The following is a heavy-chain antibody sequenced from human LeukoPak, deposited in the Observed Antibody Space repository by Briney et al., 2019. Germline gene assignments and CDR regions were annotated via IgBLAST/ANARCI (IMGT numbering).Heavy chain of an antibody. D-gene: IGHD5-18*01. J-gene: IGHJ3*02. Sequence: SETLSLTCTVSGGSISSYYWSWIRQPAGKGLEWIGRIYTSGSTNYNPSLKSRVTMSVDTSKNQFSLKLSSVTAADTAVYYCARDQAMAEGGAFDIWGQGTMVTVSS. CDR1: GGSISSYY. V-gene: IGHV4-4*07. CDR3: ARDQAMAEGGAFDI. CDR2: IYTSGST.